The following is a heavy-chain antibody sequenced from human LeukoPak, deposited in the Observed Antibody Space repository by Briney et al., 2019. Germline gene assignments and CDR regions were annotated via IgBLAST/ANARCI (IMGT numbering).Heavy chain of an antibody. D-gene: IGHD6-19*01. CDR1: GFTFSSYA. Sequence: GGSLRLSCAASGFTFSSYAMSWVRQAPGKGLEWVSAISGSGGSTYYADSVKGRFTISRDNSKNTLYLQMNSLRAEDTAVYYRARHYSSGWYYPLFYWGQGTLVTVSS. CDR2: ISGSGGST. V-gene: IGHV3-23*01. CDR3: ARHYSSGWYYPLFY. J-gene: IGHJ4*02.